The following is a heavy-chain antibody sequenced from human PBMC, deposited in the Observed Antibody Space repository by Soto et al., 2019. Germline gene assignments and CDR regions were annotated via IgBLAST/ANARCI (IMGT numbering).Heavy chain of an antibody. V-gene: IGHV3-21*01. Sequence: PWGSLRLSCAASGFTFSAYNMNWVRQAPGKGLEWVSSISSSSSSIYYADSVKGRFTISRDNAKTSLYLQMNSLRAEDTAVYYCARADYYDSSAYYFSGWFDPWGQGTLVTVSS. CDR2: ISSSSSSI. J-gene: IGHJ5*02. D-gene: IGHD3-22*01. CDR1: GFTFSAYN. CDR3: ARADYYDSSAYYFSGWFDP.